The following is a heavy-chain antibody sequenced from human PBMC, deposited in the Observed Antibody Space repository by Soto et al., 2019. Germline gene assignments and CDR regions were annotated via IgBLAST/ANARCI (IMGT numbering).Heavy chain of an antibody. CDR3: TTMIVGGFDY. D-gene: IGHD1-26*01. Sequence: GGSLRLSCAASGFNFSSYAMSWVRQAPGKGLEWVSVISGSGGSTYYADSVKGRFTISRDNSKNTLYLQMNSLKTEDTAVYYCTTMIVGGFDYWGQGTLVTVSS. V-gene: IGHV3-23*01. CDR2: ISGSGGST. J-gene: IGHJ4*02. CDR1: GFNFSSYA.